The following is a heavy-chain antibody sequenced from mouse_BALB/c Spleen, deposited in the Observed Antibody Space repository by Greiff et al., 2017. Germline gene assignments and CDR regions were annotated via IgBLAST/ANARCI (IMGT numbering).Heavy chain of an antibody. Sequence: DVMLVESGGGLVQPGGSRKLSCAASGFTFSSFGMHWVRQAPEKGLEWVAYISSGSSTIYYADTVKGRFTISRDNPKNTLYLEMSSLRSEDTAMYYCARWRTLGYYDYEGDAMDYWGQGTSVTVSS. CDR1: GFTFSSFG. V-gene: IGHV5-17*02. J-gene: IGHJ4*01. CDR2: ISSGSSTI. CDR3: ARWRTLGYYDYEGDAMDY. D-gene: IGHD2-4*01.